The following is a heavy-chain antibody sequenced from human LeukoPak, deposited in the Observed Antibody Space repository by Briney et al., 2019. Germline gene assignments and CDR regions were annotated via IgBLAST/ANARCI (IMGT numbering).Heavy chain of an antibody. Sequence: SETLSLTCTVSGGSISSGGYYWSWIRQHPGKGLEWIGYIYYSGSTYYNPSLKSRVTISVDTSKNQFSLKLSSVTAADTAVYYCARGYSSGWYFDYWGQGTLVTVSS. CDR3: ARGYSSGWYFDY. CDR1: GGSISSGGYY. V-gene: IGHV4-31*03. J-gene: IGHJ4*02. D-gene: IGHD6-19*01. CDR2: IYYSGST.